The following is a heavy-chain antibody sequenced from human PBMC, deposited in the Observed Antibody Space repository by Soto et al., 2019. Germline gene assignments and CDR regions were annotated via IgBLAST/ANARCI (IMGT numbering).Heavy chain of an antibody. CDR2: VYYSSII. CDR1: GDSVSSGGNY. CDR3: SREVASNPLYGHWFDP. D-gene: IGHD3-10*01. Sequence: SETLSLTCTVSGDSVSSGGNYWTWIRQPPGKGPEWIANVYYSSIINYNPSLKSRVTISVDTSKNHLSLKMISVTTADTAVYYCSREVASNPLYGHWFDP. V-gene: IGHV4-61*03. J-gene: IGHJ5*02.